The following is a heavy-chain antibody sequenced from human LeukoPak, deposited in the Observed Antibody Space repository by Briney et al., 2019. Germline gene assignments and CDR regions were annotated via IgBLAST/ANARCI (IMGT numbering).Heavy chain of an antibody. J-gene: IGHJ4*02. Sequence: ASVKVSCKASGYTFTSYAMNWVRQAPGQGLEWMGWINTNTGNPTYAQGFTGRFVFSLDTSVSAAYLQISSLKAEDTAVYYCARGINCSSTSCPIGYWGQGTLVTVSS. CDR1: GYTFTSYA. D-gene: IGHD2-2*01. CDR2: INTNTGNP. V-gene: IGHV7-4-1*02. CDR3: ARGINCSSTSCPIGY.